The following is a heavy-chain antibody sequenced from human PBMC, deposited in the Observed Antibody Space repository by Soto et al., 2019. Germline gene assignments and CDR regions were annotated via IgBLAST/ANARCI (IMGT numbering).Heavy chain of an antibody. J-gene: IGHJ4*02. CDR3: AKDKPGTTSFDY. D-gene: IGHD1-1*01. CDR2: MSRTGDNT. Sequence: GGSLRLSCAASGFTFSIYAMTWVRQSPGKGLEWVSSMSRTGDNTYYADSVKGRFTISRDNSKNTLYLQMNSLRAEDTAIYYCAKDKPGTTSFDYWGQGTLVTVSS. V-gene: IGHV3-23*01. CDR1: GFTFSIYA.